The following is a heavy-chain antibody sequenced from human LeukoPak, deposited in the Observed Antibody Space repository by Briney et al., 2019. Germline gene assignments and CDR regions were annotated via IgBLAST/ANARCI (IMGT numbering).Heavy chain of an antibody. V-gene: IGHV3-48*03. D-gene: IGHD3-10*01. J-gene: IGHJ4*02. CDR2: ISSSGSTI. Sequence: GGSLRLSCAVAGFTFSSDWMIWVRQAPGKGLEWVSYISSSGSTISYADSVKGRFTISRDNAKNSLYLQMNSLRVEDTAVYYCARVGLWVGELEDFWGQGTPVTVSS. CDR1: GFTFSSDW. CDR3: ARVGLWVGELEDF.